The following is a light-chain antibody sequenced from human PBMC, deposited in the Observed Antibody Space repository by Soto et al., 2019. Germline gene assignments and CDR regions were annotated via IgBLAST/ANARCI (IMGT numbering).Light chain of an antibody. CDR3: QQYNNWPYT. CDR2: GAS. V-gene: IGKV3-15*01. J-gene: IGKJ2*01. CDR1: HSVTSN. Sequence: EIVMTQSPDTLSVSPGERATLSCRASHSVTSNLAWYQQKPGQAPRLLISGASTRATGIPARFSGSGSGTEFTLTISSLQSEDFAVYYCQQYNNWPYTFGQGTKLEIK.